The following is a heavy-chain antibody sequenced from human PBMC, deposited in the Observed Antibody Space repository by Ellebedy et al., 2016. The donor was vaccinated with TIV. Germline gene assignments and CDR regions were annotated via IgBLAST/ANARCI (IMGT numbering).Heavy chain of an antibody. CDR3: AKDIRGGRYFDWLNPFY. D-gene: IGHD3-9*01. Sequence: SLKISCAASGFTFDDYAMHWVRQAPGKGLEWVSGISWNSGSMGYADSVKGRFTISRDNAKNSLYLQMNSLRAEDTALYYCAKDIRGGRYFDWLNPFYWGQGTLVTVSS. CDR2: ISWNSGSM. V-gene: IGHV3-9*01. J-gene: IGHJ4*02. CDR1: GFTFDDYA.